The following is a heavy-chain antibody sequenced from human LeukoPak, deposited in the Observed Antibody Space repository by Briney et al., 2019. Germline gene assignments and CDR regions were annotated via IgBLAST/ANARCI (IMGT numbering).Heavy chain of an antibody. Sequence: GGSLRLSCAASGFTFSNYDMHWVRQATGKGLEWVSGIGTAGDTYYPGSVKGRFTISRENAKNSMYLQMNSLRAGDTAVYYCARGTDTVTFDYWGQGTLVSVSS. V-gene: IGHV3-13*01. J-gene: IGHJ4*02. CDR1: GFTFSNYD. CDR3: ARGTDTVTFDY. CDR2: IGTAGDT. D-gene: IGHD4-17*01.